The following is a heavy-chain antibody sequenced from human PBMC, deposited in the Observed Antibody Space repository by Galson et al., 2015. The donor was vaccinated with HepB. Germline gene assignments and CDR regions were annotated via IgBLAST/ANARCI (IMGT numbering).Heavy chain of an antibody. D-gene: IGHD3-16*01. CDR1: GFTFDDYG. CDR3: AKAINRLGAFDI. Sequence: SLRLSCAASGFTFDDYGMSWVRQAPGKGLEWVSGINWNGGSTGYADSVKGRFTISRDNAKNSLYLQMNSLRAEDTALYYCAKAINRLGAFDIWGQGTMVTVSS. CDR2: INWNGGST. J-gene: IGHJ3*02. V-gene: IGHV3-20*04.